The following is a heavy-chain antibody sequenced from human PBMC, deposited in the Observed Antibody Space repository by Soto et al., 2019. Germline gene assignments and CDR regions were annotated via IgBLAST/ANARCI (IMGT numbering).Heavy chain of an antibody. V-gene: IGHV4-59*07. Sequence: SDTLSLTCTVSGCSISSYFWSWILQPPGKGLEWIGYIYYSGSTNYNPSLKSRVTISVDTSKNQFSLKLSSVTAADTAVYYCARATYSGSYYHYYGMDVWGQGTTVTVSS. D-gene: IGHD1-26*01. CDR2: IYYSGST. J-gene: IGHJ6*02. CDR1: GCSISSYF. CDR3: ARATYSGSYYHYYGMDV.